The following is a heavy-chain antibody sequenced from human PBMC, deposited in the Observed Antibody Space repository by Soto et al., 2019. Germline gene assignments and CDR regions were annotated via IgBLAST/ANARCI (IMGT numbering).Heavy chain of an antibody. V-gene: IGHV3-23*01. Sequence: EVHLLESGGDVVQPGRSLRLSCAASGFTFSNYAMNWIRQAPGKGLEWLSSISANGRNAYYADSVKGRFTTSRDRSKNTLYLQLDSLRVEDTAIYFCAKDLSSLGWLAWGAPFDSWGQGTLVTVSS. CDR1: GFTFSNYA. CDR3: AKDLSSLGWLAWGAPFDS. D-gene: IGHD3-22*01. CDR2: ISANGRNA. J-gene: IGHJ4*02.